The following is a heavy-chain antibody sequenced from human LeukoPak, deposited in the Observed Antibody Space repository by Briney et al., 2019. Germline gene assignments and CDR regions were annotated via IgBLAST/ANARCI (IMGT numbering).Heavy chain of an antibody. V-gene: IGHV3-23*01. CDR2: ISVSGTNT. CDR1: GFTFSNYA. D-gene: IGHD3-16*01. Sequence: GGSLRLSCAASGFTFSNYAMNWVRQAPGKGLGWVSVISVSGTNTHYADSVKGRFTISRDNSKNTVYLQMNSLRAEDTAVYYCAKNSGVMVTSFDYWGQGTLVTVSS. J-gene: IGHJ4*02. CDR3: AKNSGVMVTSFDY.